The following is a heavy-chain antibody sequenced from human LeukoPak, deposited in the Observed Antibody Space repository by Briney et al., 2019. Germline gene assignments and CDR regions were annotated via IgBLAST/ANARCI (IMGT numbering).Heavy chain of an antibody. V-gene: IGHV1-46*01. CDR3: TREYTGGYFDY. D-gene: IGHD1-14*01. J-gene: IGHJ4*02. CDR1: GYTFISYF. CDR2: INPSSGGT. Sequence: ASVKVSCKASGYTFISYFIHWVRQALGQGLEWMGMINPSSGGTNYAQKFQGRVTMTRDTSTSTVYMELSSLRSEDTAVYYCTREYTGGYFDYWGRGTLVTVSS.